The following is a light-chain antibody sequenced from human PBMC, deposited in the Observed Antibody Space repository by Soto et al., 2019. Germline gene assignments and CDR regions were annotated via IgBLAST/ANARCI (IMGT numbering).Light chain of an antibody. V-gene: IGLV1-40*01. CDR1: SSNIGAGYD. CDR2: GNS. CDR3: QSYDSSLSGSRV. Sequence: QSVLTQPPSVSGAPGQRVTISCTGRSSNIGAGYDVHWYQQLPGTAPKLLIYGNSNRPSGVPDRCSGSKSGTSASLAITGLQAEDEADYYCQSYDSSLSGSRVFGAGTKLTVL. J-gene: IGLJ1*01.